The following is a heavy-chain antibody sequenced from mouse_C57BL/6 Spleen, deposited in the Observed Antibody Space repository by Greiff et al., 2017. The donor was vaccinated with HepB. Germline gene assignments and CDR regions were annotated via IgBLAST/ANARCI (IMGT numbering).Heavy chain of an antibody. J-gene: IGHJ1*03. CDR2: IYPGSGST. CDR1: GYTFTSYW. D-gene: IGHD2-3*01. V-gene: IGHV1-55*01. Sequence: QVQLQQPGAELVKPGASVKMSCKASGYTFTSYWITWVKQRPGQGLEWIGDIYPGSGSTNYNEKFKSKATLTVDTSASTAYMQLSSLKSEDSAVYYCAREDGYYVGYFDVWGTGTTVTVSS. CDR3: AREDGYYVGYFDV.